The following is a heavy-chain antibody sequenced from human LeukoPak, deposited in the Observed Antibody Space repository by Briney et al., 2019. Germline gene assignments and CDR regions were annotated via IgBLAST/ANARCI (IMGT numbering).Heavy chain of an antibody. D-gene: IGHD5-24*01. CDR3: GRYGLSGNGYTSYFYYGMDF. Sequence: GESLKISCTASGYSFSKYWIGWVRQTPGRGLEWMGFIYSDESLIRYSPSFEGQVTISADNSINTAYLQWNSLKASDTAMYYCGRYGLSGNGYTSYFYYGMDFWGQGTAVTVSS. V-gene: IGHV5-51*01. CDR2: IYSDESLI. J-gene: IGHJ6*02. CDR1: GYSFSKYW.